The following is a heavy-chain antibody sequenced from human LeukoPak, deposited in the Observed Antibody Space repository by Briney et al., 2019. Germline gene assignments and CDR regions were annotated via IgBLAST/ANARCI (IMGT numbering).Heavy chain of an antibody. D-gene: IGHD6-19*01. CDR1: GVSFSGYY. CDR2: INHSGST. CDR3: ARQRRRSIAVAGTNFDY. J-gene: IGHJ4*02. V-gene: IGHV4-34*01. Sequence: SETLSLTCAVYGVSFSGYYWSWLRQPPGKGLEWLGEINHSGSTNYNPSLKSRVTISVDTSKNQFSLKLSSVTAADTAVYYCARQRRRSIAVAGTNFDYWGQGTLVTVSS.